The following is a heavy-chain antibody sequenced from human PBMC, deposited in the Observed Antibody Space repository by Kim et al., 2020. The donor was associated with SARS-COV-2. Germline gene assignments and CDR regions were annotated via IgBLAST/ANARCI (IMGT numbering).Heavy chain of an antibody. Sequence: SETLSLTCTLSSGSISSSSYYWVWIRQPPGNGLEFIGKIHYLGSTDYNPSLKSRVTISIDTSKKYFSLKLTSVTAADTAVYFCARHTSAYSTLDYWGQGALDTVSS. V-gene: IGHV4-39*01. CDR2: IHYLGST. D-gene: IGHD3-22*01. J-gene: IGHJ4*02. CDR3: ARHTSAYSTLDY. CDR1: SGSISSSSYY.